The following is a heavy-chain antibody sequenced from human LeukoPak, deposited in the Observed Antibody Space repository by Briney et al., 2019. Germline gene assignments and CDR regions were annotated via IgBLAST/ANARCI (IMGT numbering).Heavy chain of an antibody. V-gene: IGHV3-53*01. CDR1: GFTVSNYY. D-gene: IGHD2-2*01. Sequence: PGGSLRLSCAASGFTVSNYYMDWVRQAPGKGLEWVSVIYSGGSTYYADSVKGRFTISRDNSRNTLYLQMNSLRAEDTAVYYCARAGICSSTTCYRIDYWGQGTLVTVSS. CDR3: ARAGICSSTTCYRIDY. J-gene: IGHJ4*02. CDR2: IYSGGST.